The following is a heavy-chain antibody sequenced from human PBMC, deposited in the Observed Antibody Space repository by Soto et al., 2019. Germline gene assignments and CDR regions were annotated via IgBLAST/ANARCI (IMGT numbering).Heavy chain of an antibody. Sequence: GGSLRLPCAASGFTVYDNQMSWVRQAPGKGLEWVSIMYGGGRTYYSDSVRGRFTISRDNSKNTLYLQMNSLRAGDTAVYYCARDRNYFDYWGQGTPVTVSS. CDR3: ARDRNYFDY. CDR1: GFTVYDNQ. V-gene: IGHV3-53*01. CDR2: MYGGGRT. J-gene: IGHJ4*02.